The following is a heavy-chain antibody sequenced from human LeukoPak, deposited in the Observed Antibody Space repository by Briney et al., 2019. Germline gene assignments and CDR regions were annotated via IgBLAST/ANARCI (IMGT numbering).Heavy chain of an antibody. CDR1: GYTFTVYY. V-gene: IGHV1-2*06. CDR2: INPNSGDT. CDR3: ARVLGSGRRNLDWFDP. D-gene: IGHD3-10*01. Sequence: ASVKVSCKASGYTFTVYYMYWVRQAPGQGLEWMGRINPNSGDTDYAQNFQGRVTMTRDTSISTAYMELSSLRSEDTAVYYCARVLGSGRRNLDWFDPWGQGTLVTVSS. J-gene: IGHJ5*02.